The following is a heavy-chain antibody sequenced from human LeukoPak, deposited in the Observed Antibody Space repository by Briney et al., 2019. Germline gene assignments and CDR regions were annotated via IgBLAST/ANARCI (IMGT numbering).Heavy chain of an antibody. CDR2: ISSSSSFI. J-gene: IGHJ2*01. D-gene: IGHD3-9*01. CDR1: GFTVSSNY. Sequence: GGSLRLSCAASGFTVSSNYMSWVRQAPGKGLEWVSSISSSSSFIYYADSVKGRFTISRDNSKNTLYLQMNSLRPEDTAVYYCAKGGDILTGYYLYWYFDLWGRGTLVTVSS. V-gene: IGHV3-21*04. CDR3: AKGGDILTGYYLYWYFDL.